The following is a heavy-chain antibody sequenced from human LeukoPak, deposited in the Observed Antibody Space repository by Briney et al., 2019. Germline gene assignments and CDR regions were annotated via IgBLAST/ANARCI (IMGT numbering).Heavy chain of an antibody. Sequence: GGSLRLSCAASGFTFDDYAMHWVRQAPGKGLEWVSGISWNSGSIGYADSVKGRFTISRDNAKNSLYLQMNSLRAEDTALYYCAKDVGAVVGSPDYWGQGTLVTVSS. D-gene: IGHD6-19*01. V-gene: IGHV3-9*01. J-gene: IGHJ4*02. CDR2: ISWNSGSI. CDR1: GFTFDDYA. CDR3: AKDVGAVVGSPDY.